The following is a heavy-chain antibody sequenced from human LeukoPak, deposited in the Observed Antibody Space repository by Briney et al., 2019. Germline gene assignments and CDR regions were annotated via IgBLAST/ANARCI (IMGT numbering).Heavy chain of an antibody. CDR3: AKVYDYVWGSPPHY. V-gene: IGHV3-30*18. D-gene: IGHD3-16*01. J-gene: IGHJ4*02. CDR2: TSYDGSNK. CDR1: GFTFSSYG. Sequence: GRSLRLSCAASGFTFSSYGMHWVRQAPGKGLEWVAVTSYDGSNKYYADSVKGRFAISRDNSKNTLYLQMNSLRAEDTAVYYCAKVYDYVWGSPPHYWGQGTLVTVSS.